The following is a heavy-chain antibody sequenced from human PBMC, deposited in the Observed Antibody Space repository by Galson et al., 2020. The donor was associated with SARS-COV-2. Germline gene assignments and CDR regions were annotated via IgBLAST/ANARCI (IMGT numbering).Heavy chain of an antibody. V-gene: IGHV3-9*01. CDR2: ISWNSGSI. Sequence: GGSLRLSCAASGFTFDDYAMHWVRQAPGKGLEWVSGISWNSGSIGYADSVKGRFTISRDNAKNSLYLQMNSLRAEDTALYYCAKGGSGGDYDPYDYGMDGWGQGTTVTVSS. J-gene: IGHJ6*02. CDR3: AKGGSGGDYDPYDYGMDG. CDR1: GFTFDDYA. D-gene: IGHD4-17*01.